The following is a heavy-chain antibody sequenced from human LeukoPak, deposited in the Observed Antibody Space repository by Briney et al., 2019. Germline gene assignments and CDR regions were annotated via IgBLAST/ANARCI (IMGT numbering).Heavy chain of an antibody. J-gene: IGHJ3*02. CDR2: IDSTGTII. Sequence: GGSLRLSCSASGFTFSSYSINWVRQAPGKGLEWVSYIDSTGTIIYYADSVKGRITISRDNAKNSLYLQVNSLRAEDTAMYYCARDSSTYYYDSRAFDIWGQGTMVTVSS. CDR3: ARDSSTYYYDSRAFDI. V-gene: IGHV3-48*04. D-gene: IGHD3-22*01. CDR1: GFTFSSYS.